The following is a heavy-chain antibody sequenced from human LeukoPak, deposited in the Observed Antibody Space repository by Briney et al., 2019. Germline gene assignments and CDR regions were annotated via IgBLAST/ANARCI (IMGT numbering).Heavy chain of an antibody. J-gene: IGHJ6*02. CDR1: GGSISSGGYS. D-gene: IGHD1-14*01. CDR2: IYHSGST. CDR3: ARDSGMTQGMDV. V-gene: IGHV4-30-2*01. Sequence: SETLSLTCAVSGGSISSGGYSWSWIRQPPGKGLEWIGYIYHSGSTYYNPSLKSRVTISVDRSKNQFSLKLSSVTAADTAVYYCARDSGMTQGMDVWGQGTTVTVSS.